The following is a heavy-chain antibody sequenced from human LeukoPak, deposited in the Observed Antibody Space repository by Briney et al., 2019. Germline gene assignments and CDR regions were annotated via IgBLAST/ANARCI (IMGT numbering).Heavy chain of an antibody. CDR1: GYSFTSYW. CDR3: ARLRKVGDTAPNPLRLYYYYYMDV. D-gene: IGHD5-18*01. J-gene: IGHJ6*03. V-gene: IGHV5-51*01. CDR2: IYPGDSDT. Sequence: GESLKISCTVSGYSFTSYWIGWVRQMPGKGLEWMGIIYPGDSDTRYSPSFQGQVTISADKSISTAYLQWSSLKASDTAMYYCARLRKVGDTAPNPLRLYYYYYMDVWGKGTTVTISS.